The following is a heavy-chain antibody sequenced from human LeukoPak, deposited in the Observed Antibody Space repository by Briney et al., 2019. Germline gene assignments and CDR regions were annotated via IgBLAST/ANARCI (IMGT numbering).Heavy chain of an antibody. Sequence: PGRSLRLSCAASGFTVSSSYMSWVRQAPGKWLEWVSIIYNDGSTYYADSMKSRFTISRDNTKNTFYLQGNSRRAEDTAMYYWASNILFAFDYWGQGTMVTVSS. J-gene: IGHJ3*01. D-gene: IGHD2/OR15-2a*01. V-gene: IGHV3-53*01. CDR1: GFTVSSSY. CDR3: ASNILFAFDY. CDR2: IYNDGST.